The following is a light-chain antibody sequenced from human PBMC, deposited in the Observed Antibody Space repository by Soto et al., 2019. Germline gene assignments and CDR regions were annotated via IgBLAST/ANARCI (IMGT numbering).Light chain of an antibody. J-gene: IGLJ1*01. CDR3: SSYTSSSTLV. V-gene: IGLV2-14*01. CDR1: SSDVGGYNY. Sequence: QSALTQPASVSGSPGQSITISCTGTSSDVGGYNYVSWYQQHPGKATKLMIYEVSNRPSGVSNRFSDSKSGNTASLTISGLQAEDEADYYCSSYTSSSTLVFGTGTKLTVL. CDR2: EVS.